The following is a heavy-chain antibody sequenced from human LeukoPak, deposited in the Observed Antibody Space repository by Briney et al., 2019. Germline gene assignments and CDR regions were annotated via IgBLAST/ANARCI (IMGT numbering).Heavy chain of an antibody. J-gene: IGHJ4*02. V-gene: IGHV3-21*01. CDR3: ARAERAVAGSGDY. D-gene: IGHD6-19*01. CDR2: ISSSSSYI. CDR1: GFTFSSYS. Sequence: GGSLRLSCAASGFTFSSYSMNWVRQAPGKGLEWVSSISSSSSYIYYADSVKGRFTISRDNAKNSLYLQMNSLRAEDTAVYYCARAERAVAGSGDYWGQGTLVTVSS.